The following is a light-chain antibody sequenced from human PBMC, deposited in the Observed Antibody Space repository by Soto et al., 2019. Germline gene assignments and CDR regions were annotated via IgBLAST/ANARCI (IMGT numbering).Light chain of an antibody. CDR2: ANT. V-gene: IGLV1-40*01. CDR1: SSNIGAGYD. J-gene: IGLJ3*02. Sequence: QSVLTQPPSVSGAPGQRVTISFTGSSSNIGAGYDVHWYQQLPGTAPKLLIYANTNRPSGVPDRFSGSKSGTSASLAITGLQAEDEADYYCQSYDSSLSGYWVFGGGTKLTVL. CDR3: QSYDSSLSGYWV.